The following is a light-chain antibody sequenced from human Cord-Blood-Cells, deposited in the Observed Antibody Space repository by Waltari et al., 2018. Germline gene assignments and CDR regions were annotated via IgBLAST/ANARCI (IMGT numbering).Light chain of an antibody. Sequence: DIVMTQSPDPLAVSLGERATINCTSSQSVIYSSNNKNYLSWYQQKPGQHPKLLIYWASTREAGVPDRFSGSGSGTDFTLTISSLQAEDVAVYYCQQYYSTPFTFGPGTKVDIK. CDR1: QSVIYSSNNKNY. V-gene: IGKV4-1*01. CDR2: WAS. J-gene: IGKJ3*01. CDR3: QQYYSTPFT.